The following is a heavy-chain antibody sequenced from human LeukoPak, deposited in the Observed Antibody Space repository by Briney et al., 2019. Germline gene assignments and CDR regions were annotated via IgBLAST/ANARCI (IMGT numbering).Heavy chain of an antibody. D-gene: IGHD3-22*01. Sequence: GGSLRLSCAASGFTFSSYAMSWVRQAPGKGLEWVSAISGSGGSTYYAGSVKGRFTISRDNSKNTLYLQMNSLRAEDTAVYYCAKTPGGYYYDSSGYYYNYFDYWGQGTLVTVSS. CDR3: AKTPGGYYYDSSGYYYNYFDY. CDR2: ISGSGGST. J-gene: IGHJ4*02. V-gene: IGHV3-23*01. CDR1: GFTFSSYA.